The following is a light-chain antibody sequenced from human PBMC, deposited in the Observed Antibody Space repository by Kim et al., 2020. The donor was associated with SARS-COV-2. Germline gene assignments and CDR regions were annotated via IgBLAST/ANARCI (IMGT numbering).Light chain of an antibody. CDR2: GAS. J-gene: IGKJ2*01. V-gene: IGKV3-15*01. CDR1: QSVSSN. CDR3: QQYENWPRYT. Sequence: VSPGDSAPLSCRASQSVSSNLAWYQQTPGQAPRLLIYGASTRATGIPARFSGSGSGTEFTLTISSLQSEDFAVYYCQQYENWPRYTFGQGTKLEI.